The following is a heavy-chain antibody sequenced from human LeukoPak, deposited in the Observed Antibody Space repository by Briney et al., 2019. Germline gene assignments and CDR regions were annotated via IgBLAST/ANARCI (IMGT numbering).Heavy chain of an antibody. D-gene: IGHD6-13*01. Sequence: KPSETLSLTCTVSGGSISSGSYYWSWIRQPAGKGLEWIGRIYTSGSTNYNPSLKSRVTISVDTSKNQFSLKLSSVTAADTAVYYCARWYPPQDYFDYWGQGTLVTVSS. CDR3: ARWYPPQDYFDY. CDR2: IYTSGST. CDR1: GGSISSGSYY. V-gene: IGHV4-61*02. J-gene: IGHJ4*02.